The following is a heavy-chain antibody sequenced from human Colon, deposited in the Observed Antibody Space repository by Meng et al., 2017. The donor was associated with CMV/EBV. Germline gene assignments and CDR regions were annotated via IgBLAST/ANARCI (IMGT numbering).Heavy chain of an antibody. V-gene: IGHV4-34*01. J-gene: IGHJ4*02. Sequence: CEVAGGSCSGYFWTWVRQSPRNGLEWIGEINHSGSANYTASLRSRVTLSVDASKNQFSLTLHSVTAADTAVYYCVRGGFGELLFPWGQGTLVTVSS. D-gene: IGHD3-10*01. CDR1: GGSCSGYF. CDR3: VRGGFGELLFP. CDR2: INHSGSA.